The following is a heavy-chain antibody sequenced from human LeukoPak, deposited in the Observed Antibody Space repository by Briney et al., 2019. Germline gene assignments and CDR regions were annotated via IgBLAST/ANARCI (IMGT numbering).Heavy chain of an antibody. CDR1: GYTLTGYN. Sequence: ASVKVSCKGSGYTLTGYNMHWVRQAPGQGLEWMGWINPNSGGTNYAQKFQGRVTMTRDTSIRTAYMELSRLRSADTAVYYCASQGSGSYCGYYYYYMDVWGKGTTVTVPS. D-gene: IGHD1-26*01. CDR3: ASQGSGSYCGYYYYYMDV. V-gene: IGHV1-2*02. CDR2: INPNSGGT. J-gene: IGHJ6*03.